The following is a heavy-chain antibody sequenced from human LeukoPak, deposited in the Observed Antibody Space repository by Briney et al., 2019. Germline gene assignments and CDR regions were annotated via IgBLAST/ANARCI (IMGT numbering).Heavy chain of an antibody. CDR2: ISGSGGST. Sequence: GESLRLSCAASGSTFSSYAMSWVRQAPGKGLEWVSGISGSGGSTYYADSVKGRFTISRDSSKNTLYLQMNSLRAEDTAVYYCAKGPGYDFWSGYYGHFDYWGQGTLVTVSS. J-gene: IGHJ4*02. CDR1: GSTFSSYA. V-gene: IGHV3-23*01. CDR3: AKGPGYDFWSGYYGHFDY. D-gene: IGHD3-3*01.